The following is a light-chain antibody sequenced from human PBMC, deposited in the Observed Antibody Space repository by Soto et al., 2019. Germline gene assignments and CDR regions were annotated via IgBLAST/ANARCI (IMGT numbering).Light chain of an antibody. V-gene: IGKV3-11*01. Sequence: EVVLTQSPATLSLSPGERATLSCRASQSVSRFLAWYQQKPGQAPRLLIFDASNRATGIPARFSASGSGTDFTLTISSLGAEDSAVYYCQQRSDWPSTFGQGTRLDI. CDR2: DAS. J-gene: IGKJ5*01. CDR1: QSVSRF. CDR3: QQRSDWPST.